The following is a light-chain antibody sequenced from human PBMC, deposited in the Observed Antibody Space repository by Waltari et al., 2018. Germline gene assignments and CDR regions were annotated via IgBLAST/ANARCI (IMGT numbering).Light chain of an antibody. CDR1: SSDVGGYNY. Sequence: QSALTQPASVSGSPGQSITISCTGTSSDVGGYNYVSWYQQHPGKAPKLMIYDVSKRPSGVSTRFAGSKSGNTASLTISGLQAEDEADYYCSSYTSSSTYWVVGGGTKLTVL. V-gene: IGLV2-14*01. J-gene: IGLJ3*02. CDR2: DVS. CDR3: SSYTSSSTYWV.